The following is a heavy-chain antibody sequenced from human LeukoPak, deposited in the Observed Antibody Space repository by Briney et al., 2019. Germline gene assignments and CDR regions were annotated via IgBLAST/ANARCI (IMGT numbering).Heavy chain of an antibody. CDR1: GGSFSGYY. CDR3: ASHGVAAAATRQDNWFDP. CDR2: INHSGST. V-gene: IGHV4-34*01. D-gene: IGHD6-13*01. Sequence: NPSETLSLTCAVYGGSFSGYYWSWIRQPPGKGLEWIGEINHSGSTNYNPSLKSRVTISVDTSKNQFSLKLSSVTAADTAVYYCASHGVAAAATRQDNWFDPWGQGTLVTVSS. J-gene: IGHJ5*02.